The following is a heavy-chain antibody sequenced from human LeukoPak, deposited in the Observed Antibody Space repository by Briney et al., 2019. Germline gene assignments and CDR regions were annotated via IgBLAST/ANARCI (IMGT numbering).Heavy chain of an antibody. J-gene: IGHJ4*02. CDR1: GFTFSSYG. Sequence: SGGSLRLSCAASGFTFSSYGMHWVRQAPGKGLEWVAFIRYDGSNKYYADSVKGRFTISRDNSKNTLYLQMNSLRAEDTAVYYCAKGPGVVPAAIGAIDYWGQGTLVTVSS. V-gene: IGHV3-30*02. CDR2: IRYDGSNK. CDR3: AKGPGVVPAAIGAIDY. D-gene: IGHD2-2*02.